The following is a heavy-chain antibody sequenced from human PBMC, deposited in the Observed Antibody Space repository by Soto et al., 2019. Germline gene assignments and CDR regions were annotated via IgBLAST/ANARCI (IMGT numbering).Heavy chain of an antibody. Sequence: GGSLRLSCAASGFTFDDYAMHWVRQAPGKGLEWVSGISWNSGSIGYADSVKGRFTISRDNAKNSLYLQMNSLRAEDTALYYCAKDQGVVTPHYYYYYGMDVWGQGTTVTVSS. CDR3: AKDQGVVTPHYYYYYGMDV. D-gene: IGHD2-21*02. CDR2: ISWNSGSI. V-gene: IGHV3-9*01. CDR1: GFTFDDYA. J-gene: IGHJ6*02.